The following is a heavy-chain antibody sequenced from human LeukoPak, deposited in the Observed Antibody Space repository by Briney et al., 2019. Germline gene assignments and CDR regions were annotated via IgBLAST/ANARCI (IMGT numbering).Heavy chain of an antibody. CDR1: GFTFSDYF. D-gene: IGHD3-22*01. J-gene: IGHJ4*02. CDR2: ISYSGSTI. Sequence: PGGSLRLSCAASGFTFSDYFMTWIRQAPGKGLEWVSYISYSGSTIYYADSVKGRFTIPRDNAKDSLYLQMNSLRVEDTAVYYCARGLKVDYYDSSGPDYWGQGTLVTVSS. CDR3: ARGLKVDYYDSSGPDY. V-gene: IGHV3-11*04.